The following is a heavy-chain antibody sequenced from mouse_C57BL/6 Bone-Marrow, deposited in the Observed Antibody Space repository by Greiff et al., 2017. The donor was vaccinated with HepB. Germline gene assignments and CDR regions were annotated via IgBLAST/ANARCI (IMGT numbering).Heavy chain of an antibody. CDR1: GYTFTGYW. CDR3: ARGNLYYGNSPFAY. Sequence: VQLQQSGAELMKPGASVKLSCKATGYTFTGYWIEWVKQRPGHGLEWIGEILPGSGSTNYNEKFKGKATFTADTSSNTAYMQLSSLTTEDSAIYFCARGNLYYGNSPFAYWGQGTLVTVSA. CDR2: ILPGSGST. V-gene: IGHV1-9*01. J-gene: IGHJ3*01. D-gene: IGHD2-1*01.